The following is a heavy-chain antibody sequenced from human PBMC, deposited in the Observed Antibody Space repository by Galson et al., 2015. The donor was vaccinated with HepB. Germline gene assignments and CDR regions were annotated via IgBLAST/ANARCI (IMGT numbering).Heavy chain of an antibody. CDR2: ISAYNGNT. V-gene: IGHV1-18*04. J-gene: IGHJ1*01. CDR3: ASCYGEPPYEYFQH. D-gene: IGHD4-17*01. Sequence: SVKVSCKASGYTFTSYSISWVRQAPGQGLEWMGWISAYNGNTNYAQKLQGRVTMTTDTSTSTAYMELRSLRSDDTAVYYCASCYGEPPYEYFQHWGQGTLVTVSS. CDR1: GYTFTSYS.